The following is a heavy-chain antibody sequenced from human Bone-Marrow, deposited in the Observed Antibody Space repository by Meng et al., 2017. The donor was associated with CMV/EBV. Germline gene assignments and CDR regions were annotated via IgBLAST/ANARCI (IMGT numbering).Heavy chain of an antibody. Sequence: ASVKVSCKASGYTFTSYDINWVRQATGQGLEWMGWISTYNGNTDYAQELQGRVTVTADTSTSTVYMDLRGLRSDDTAVYYCARLRCGSAGCQGRDPLDYWGQGTL. CDR1: GYTFTSYD. D-gene: IGHD2-21*01. J-gene: IGHJ4*02. V-gene: IGHV1-18*01. CDR2: ISTYNGNT. CDR3: ARLRCGSAGCQGRDPLDY.